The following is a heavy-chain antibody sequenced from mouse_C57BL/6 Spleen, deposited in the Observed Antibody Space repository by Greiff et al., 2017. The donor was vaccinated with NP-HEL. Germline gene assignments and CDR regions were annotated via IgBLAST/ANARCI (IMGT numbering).Heavy chain of an antibody. V-gene: IGHV1-52*01. D-gene: IGHD2-5*01. CDR3: ARSNYSNFDLFAY. CDR1: GYTFTSYW. Sequence: QVQLKQPGAELVRPGSSVKLSCKASGYTFTSYWMHWVKQRPIQGLEWIGNIDPSDSETHYNQKFKDKATLTVDKSSSTAYMQLSSLTSEDSAVYYCARSNYSNFDLFAYWGQGTLVTVSA. J-gene: IGHJ3*01. CDR2: IDPSDSET.